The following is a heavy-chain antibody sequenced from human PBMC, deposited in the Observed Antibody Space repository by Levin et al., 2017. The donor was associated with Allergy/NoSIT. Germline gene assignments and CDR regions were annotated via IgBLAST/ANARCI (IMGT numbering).Heavy chain of an antibody. J-gene: IGHJ6*02. CDR1: GGSFSGYQ. CDR3: ARLGSATSDYHYGMDV. D-gene: IGHD3-16*01. V-gene: IGHV4-34*01. Sequence: PSETLSLTCAVYGGSFSGYQWSWIRQPPGKGLEWIGEINHSGSTNYNPSLKSRVTISVDTSKNHFSLKLSSVTAADTAVYYCARLGSATSDYHYGMDVWGQGTTVTVSS. CDR2: INHSGST.